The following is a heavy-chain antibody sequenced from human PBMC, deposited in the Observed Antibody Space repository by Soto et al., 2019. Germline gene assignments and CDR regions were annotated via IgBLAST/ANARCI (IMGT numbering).Heavy chain of an antibody. CDR3: AREGVNYHGMDV. J-gene: IGHJ6*02. D-gene: IGHD3-10*01. CDR2: IYYSGST. Sequence: SETLSLTCTVSGGSISSGAYYWSWIRQHPGKGLEWIGYIYYSGSTYYNPSLKSRVTISVDTSKNQFSLKLSSVTAADTAVYYCAREGVNYHGMDVWGQGTTVTVSS. CDR1: GGSISSGAYY. V-gene: IGHV4-31*03.